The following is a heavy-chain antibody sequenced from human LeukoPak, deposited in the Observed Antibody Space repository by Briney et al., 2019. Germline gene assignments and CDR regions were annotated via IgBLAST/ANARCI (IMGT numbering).Heavy chain of an antibody. CDR2: IKQDGSEK. Sequence: GGSLRLFCAASGFTFSSYWMSWGRQAPGKGLEWVANIKQDGSEKYYVDSVKGRFTISRDNAKNSLYLQMNSLRAEDTAVYYCARGRRMARYCSGGSCYFDYWGQGTLVTVSS. D-gene: IGHD2-15*01. V-gene: IGHV3-7*03. CDR1: GFTFSSYW. CDR3: ARGRRMARYCSGGSCYFDY. J-gene: IGHJ4*02.